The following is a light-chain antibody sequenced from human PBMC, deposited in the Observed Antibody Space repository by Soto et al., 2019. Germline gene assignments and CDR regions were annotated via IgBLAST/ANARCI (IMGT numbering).Light chain of an antibody. CDR2: KAS. CDR3: QQYNDYWT. J-gene: IGKJ1*01. Sequence: DIQMTQSPSTLSASVGDRVTITCRASQSISSWLAWYQQKPGKAPKLLIYKASTLQSGVPSRFSGSGSGTEFTLPISSLQTDDSATYYCQQYNDYWTFGQGTKVEIK. V-gene: IGKV1-5*03. CDR1: QSISSW.